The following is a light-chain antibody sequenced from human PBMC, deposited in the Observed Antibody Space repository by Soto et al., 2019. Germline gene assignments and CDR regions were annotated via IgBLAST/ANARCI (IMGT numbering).Light chain of an antibody. Sequence: EIVLTQSPGTLSLSPGERATLSCRASQSVTSNYLAWYQQTPGQAPRLLIYGASRRATGTPDRFSGSGSGTDFILTISRLEPEDFAIYYCQQYGTSTYTFGQGTKLEIK. CDR3: QQYGTSTYT. V-gene: IGKV3-20*01. CDR1: QSVTSNY. J-gene: IGKJ2*01. CDR2: GAS.